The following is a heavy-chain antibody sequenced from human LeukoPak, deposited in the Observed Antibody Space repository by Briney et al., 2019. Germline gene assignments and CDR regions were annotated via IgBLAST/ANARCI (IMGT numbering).Heavy chain of an antibody. V-gene: IGHV1-3*03. CDR1: GYTFTSYA. D-gene: IGHD2-2*01. CDR2: INAGNGNT. J-gene: IGHJ5*02. Sequence: ASVKVSCKASGYTFTSYAMHWVRQAPGQRLEWMGWINAGNGNTKYSQEFQGRVTITRDTSASTAYMELSSLRSEDMAVYYCARVVTPRYCSTTSCYWKAWSDPWGQGTLVTVSS. CDR3: ARVVTPRYCSTTSCYWKAWSDP.